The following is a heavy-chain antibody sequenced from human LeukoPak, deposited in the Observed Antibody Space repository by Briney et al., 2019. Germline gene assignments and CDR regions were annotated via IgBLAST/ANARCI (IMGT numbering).Heavy chain of an antibody. CDR3: ARGVRWFDP. V-gene: IGHV4-34*01. CDR2: INHSGST. Sequence: SETLSLTCAVYGGSFSGYYWSWIRQPPGKGLEWIGEINHSGSTNYNPSLKSRVTISVDTSKNQYSLKLSSVTAADTAVYYCARGVRWFDPWGQGTLVTVSS. CDR1: GGSFSGYY. J-gene: IGHJ5*02. D-gene: IGHD6-6*01.